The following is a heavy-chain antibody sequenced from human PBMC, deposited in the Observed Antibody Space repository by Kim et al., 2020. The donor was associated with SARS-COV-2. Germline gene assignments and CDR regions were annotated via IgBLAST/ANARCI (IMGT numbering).Heavy chain of an antibody. V-gene: IGHV1-46*01. CDR2: INPSGGST. D-gene: IGHD2-21*01. Sequence: ASVKVSCKASGYTFTSYYMHWVRQAPGQGLEWMGIINPSGGSTSYAQKFQGRVTMTRDTSTSTDHMELSSLRSGDTAVYYCARDGHMVVVIAIPSKTGYYGMDVWGPGTTVTVSS. CDR1: GYTFTSYY. CDR3: ARDGHMVVVIAIPSKTGYYGMDV. J-gene: IGHJ6*02.